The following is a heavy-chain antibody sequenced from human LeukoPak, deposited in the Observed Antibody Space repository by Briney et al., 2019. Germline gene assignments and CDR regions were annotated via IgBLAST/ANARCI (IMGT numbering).Heavy chain of an antibody. CDR3: TTDPTGYYYYGMDV. D-gene: IGHD4-17*01. J-gene: IGHJ6*02. CDR1: GFTSSNAW. Sequence: AGGSLRLSCAASGFTSSNAWMSWVRQAPGKGLEWVGRIKSKTDGGTTDYAAPVKGRFTISRDDSKNTLYLQMNSLKTEDTAVYYCTTDPTGYYYYGMDVWGQGTTVTVSS. CDR2: IKSKTDGGTT. V-gene: IGHV3-15*01.